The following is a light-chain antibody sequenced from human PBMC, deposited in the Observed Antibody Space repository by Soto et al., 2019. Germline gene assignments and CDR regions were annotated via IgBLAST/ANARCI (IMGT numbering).Light chain of an antibody. CDR1: QSVSSY. Sequence: EIVLTQSPATLSLSPGERATLSCRASQSVSSYLAWYQQKPGQAPRLLIYDASNRATGIPARFSGSGSGTDFSVTISSLEPEDFAVDYCQQRSNWPGTFGQGTKVEIK. CDR3: QQRSNWPGT. CDR2: DAS. J-gene: IGKJ1*01. V-gene: IGKV3-11*01.